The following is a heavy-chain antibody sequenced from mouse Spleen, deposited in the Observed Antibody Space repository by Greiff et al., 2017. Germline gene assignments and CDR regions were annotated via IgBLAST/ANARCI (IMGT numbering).Heavy chain of an antibody. CDR2: ISSGSSTI. V-gene: IGHV5-17*02. J-gene: IGHJ4*01. CDR1: GFTFSSFG. CDR3: ARDEAYAMDY. Sequence: EVKVVESGGGLVKPGGSRKLSCAASGFTFSSFGMHWVRQAPEKGLEWVAYISSGSSTIYYADTVKGRFTISRDNPKNTLFLQMTSLRSEDTAMYYCARDEAYAMDYWGQGTSVTVSS.